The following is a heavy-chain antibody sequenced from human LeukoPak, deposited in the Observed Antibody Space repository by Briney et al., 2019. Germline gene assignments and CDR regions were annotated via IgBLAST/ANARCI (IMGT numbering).Heavy chain of an antibody. CDR2: IKEDGSEK. V-gene: IGHV3-7*01. D-gene: IGHD6-13*01. CDR1: GFIFSGYW. CDR3: AREAPPAGTDY. Sequence: GGSLRLSCVASGFIFSGYWMSWVRQAPGKGLEWVANIKEDGSEKYYEDSVKGRFTISRDNAKNSLYLQMNSLRAEDTAVYYCAREAPPAGTDYWGQGTLVTVSS. J-gene: IGHJ4*02.